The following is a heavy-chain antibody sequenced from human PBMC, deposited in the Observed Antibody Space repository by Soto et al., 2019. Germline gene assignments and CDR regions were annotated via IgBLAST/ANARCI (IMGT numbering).Heavy chain of an antibody. Sequence: SVKVSCKASGGTFSSYAISWVRQAPGQGLEWMGGIIPIFGTANYAQKFQGRVTITADESTSTAYMELSSLRSEDTAVYYCARDSFYGRTYYYDSSGYNYFDYWGQGTLVTVSS. J-gene: IGHJ4*02. CDR3: ARDSFYGRTYYYDSSGYNYFDY. V-gene: IGHV1-69*13. D-gene: IGHD3-22*01. CDR1: GGTFSSYA. CDR2: IIPIFGTA.